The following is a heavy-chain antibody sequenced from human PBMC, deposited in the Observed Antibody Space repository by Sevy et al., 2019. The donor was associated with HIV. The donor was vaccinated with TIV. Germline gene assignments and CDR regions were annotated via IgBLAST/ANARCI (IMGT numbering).Heavy chain of an antibody. CDR2: INGDGSST. V-gene: IGHV3-74*01. CDR3: ARWRAVAGSPHAFDI. Sequence: GGSLRLSCAASGFTFSSYWMHWVRQAPGKGLMWVSRINGDGSSTSYADSVKGRFTISRDNAKNTLYLQMNSLRAEDTVVYYCARWRAVAGSPHAFDIWGQGTMVTVSS. CDR1: GFTFSSYW. D-gene: IGHD6-19*01. J-gene: IGHJ3*02.